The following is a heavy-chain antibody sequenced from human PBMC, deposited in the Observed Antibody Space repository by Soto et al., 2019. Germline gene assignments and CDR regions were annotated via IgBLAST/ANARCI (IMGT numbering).Heavy chain of an antibody. J-gene: IGHJ4*02. CDR2: ISGSGGST. D-gene: IGHD3-22*01. CDR1: GFTFSSYA. Sequence: PGGSLRLSCAASGFTFSSYAMSWVRQAPGKGLEWVSAISGSGGSTYYADSVKGRFTISRDNSKNTLYLQMNSLRAEDTAVYYCAKAYYYDSSGYYYAPSYFDYWGQGTLVTVSS. CDR3: AKAYYYDSSGYYYAPSYFDY. V-gene: IGHV3-23*01.